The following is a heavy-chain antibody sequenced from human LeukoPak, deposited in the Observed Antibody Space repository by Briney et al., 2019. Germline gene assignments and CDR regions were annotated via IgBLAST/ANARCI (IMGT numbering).Heavy chain of an antibody. D-gene: IGHD5-18*01. CDR3: AGRVTGYSSGYVY. J-gene: IGHJ4*02. CDR2: ISSSAGST. Sequence: PGGSLRLSCVASGFTFSSYGMTWVRQAPGKGPEWVSVISSSAGSTYYADSVKGRFTISRDNSENTVYLQMNNLRAEDTALYYCAGRVTGYSSGYVYWGQGTLVTVSS. V-gene: IGHV3-23*01. CDR1: GFTFSSYG.